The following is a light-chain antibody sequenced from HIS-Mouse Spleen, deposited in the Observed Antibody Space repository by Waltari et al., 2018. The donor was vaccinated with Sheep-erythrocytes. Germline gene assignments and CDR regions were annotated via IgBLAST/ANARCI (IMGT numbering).Light chain of an antibody. Sequence: QSALTQPASVSGSPGQSITISCTGTRSYVGRYNLVSWYQQHPGKAPKLMIYEGSKRPSGVSNRFSGSKSGNTASLTISGLQAEDEADYYCCSYAGSSTPWVFGGGTKLTVL. V-gene: IGLV2-23*01. CDR2: EGS. CDR1: RSYVGRYNL. CDR3: CSYAGSSTPWV. J-gene: IGLJ3*02.